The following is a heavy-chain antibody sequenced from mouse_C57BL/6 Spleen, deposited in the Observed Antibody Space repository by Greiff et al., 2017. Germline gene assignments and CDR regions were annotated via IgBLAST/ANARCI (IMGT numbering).Heavy chain of an antibody. CDR1: GFTFSSYA. J-gene: IGHJ1*03. V-gene: IGHV5-4*01. D-gene: IGHD1-1*01. Sequence: EVQGVESGGGLVKPGGSLKLSCAASGFTFSSYAMSWVRQTPEKRLEWVATISDGGSYTYYPDNVKGRFTISRDNAKNNLYLQMSHLKSEDTAIYYCAREVVATPGFDVWGTGTTGTVSS. CDR2: ISDGGSYT. CDR3: AREVVATPGFDV.